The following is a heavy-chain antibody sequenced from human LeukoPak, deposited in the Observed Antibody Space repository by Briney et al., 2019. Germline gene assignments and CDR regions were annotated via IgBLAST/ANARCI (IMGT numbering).Heavy chain of an antibody. J-gene: IGHJ4*02. CDR2: IYYSGST. CDR1: GGSISSYY. CDR3: ARVTAVLEWLH. D-gene: IGHD3-3*01. Sequence: AETLSLTCTVSGGSISSYYWRWIRQPPGKGGEWVGYIYYSGSTSYNPSPKSRVTISVDTSKNQFSLKLSSVTAADTAVYYCARVTAVLEWLHWGQGTLVTVSS. V-gene: IGHV4-59*01.